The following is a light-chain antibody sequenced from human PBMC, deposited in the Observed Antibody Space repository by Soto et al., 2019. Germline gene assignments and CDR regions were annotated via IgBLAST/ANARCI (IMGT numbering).Light chain of an antibody. J-gene: IGLJ2*01. CDR2: GNF. CDR3: QSYDSSLSGVL. Sequence: ALTQPPSASGSPGQSVTISCTGTSSDIGGYNYVSWYQQLPGTAPKLLIYGNFNRPSGVPDRFSGSKSGTSSSLAITGLQAEDEADYYCQSYDSSLSGVLFGGGTKLTVL. CDR1: SSDIGGYNY. V-gene: IGLV1-40*01.